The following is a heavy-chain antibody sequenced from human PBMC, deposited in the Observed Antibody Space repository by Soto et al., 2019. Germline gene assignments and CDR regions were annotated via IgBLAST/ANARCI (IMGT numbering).Heavy chain of an antibody. CDR3: ARDLVDSSGWYCAFDI. V-gene: IGHV3-48*01. CDR1: GFTFSSYS. D-gene: IGHD6-19*01. CDR2: ISSSSSTI. J-gene: IGHJ3*02. Sequence: EVQLVESGGGLVQPGGSLRLSCAASGFTFSSYSMNWVRQAPGKGLEWVSYISSSSSTIYYADSVKGRFTISRDNAKNSLYLQMNSLRAEDTAVYYCARDLVDSSGWYCAFDIWGQGTMVTVSS.